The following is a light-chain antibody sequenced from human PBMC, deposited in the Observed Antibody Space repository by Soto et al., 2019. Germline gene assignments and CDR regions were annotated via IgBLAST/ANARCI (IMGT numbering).Light chain of an antibody. CDR1: SSDVGGYNY. CDR2: DVS. J-gene: IGLJ2*01. V-gene: IGLV2-14*01. Sequence: QSVLTQPASVSGSPGQSITISCTGTSSDVGGYNYVSWYQQHPGKPPKLMIYDVSNRPSGVSNRFSGSKSCNTAAMTISGLEAEDEDDYYCSAYTRSDTLVFGGGTKLTVL. CDR3: SAYTRSDTLV.